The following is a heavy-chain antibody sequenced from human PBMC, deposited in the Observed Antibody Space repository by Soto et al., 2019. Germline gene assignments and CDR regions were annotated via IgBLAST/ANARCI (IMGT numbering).Heavy chain of an antibody. Sequence: QVQLQQWGAGLLKPSETLSLTCAVYGGYFSGYYWSWIRQPPGKGLEWIGEINHSGSTNYNPSLKSRVTISVDTSKHQFSVKLSSVTAADTAVYYCASRTVVVPAASVGYYYYGMDVWGQGTTVTVSS. CDR2: INHSGST. J-gene: IGHJ6*02. CDR1: GGYFSGYY. D-gene: IGHD2-2*01. V-gene: IGHV4-34*01. CDR3: ASRTVVVPAASVGYYYYGMDV.